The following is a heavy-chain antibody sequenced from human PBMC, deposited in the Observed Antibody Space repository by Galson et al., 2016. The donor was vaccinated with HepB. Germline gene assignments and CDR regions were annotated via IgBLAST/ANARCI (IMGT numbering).Heavy chain of an antibody. CDR3: ARVPSSPEDYDSSYWFDP. V-gene: IGHV4-59*01. J-gene: IGHJ5*02. Sequence: SETLSLTCTVSGDSISSYYWNWIRQPPGKGLEWIGYIYYTGNTNYSPSLKSRVTISVDTSKNQFSLTLRSVTAADTAIYYCARVPSSPEDYDSSYWFDPWGQGTLVTVSS. CDR1: GDSISSYY. CDR2: IYYTGNT. D-gene: IGHD3-3*01.